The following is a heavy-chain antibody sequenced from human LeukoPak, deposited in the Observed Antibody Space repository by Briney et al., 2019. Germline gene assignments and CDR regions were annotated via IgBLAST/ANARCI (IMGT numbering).Heavy chain of an antibody. J-gene: IGHJ4*02. CDR1: GFAFSNYD. D-gene: IGHD6-13*01. CDR3: ARDPVAAAGLMYFFDY. Sequence: TGGSLRLSCAASGFAFSNYDMLWVRQATGKGLEWVSAINTAADTYYPDSVKGRFTISRDNSKNTLYLQMNSLRAEDTAVYYCARDPVAAAGLMYFFDYWGQGLLVTVSS. CDR2: INTAADT. V-gene: IGHV3-13*04.